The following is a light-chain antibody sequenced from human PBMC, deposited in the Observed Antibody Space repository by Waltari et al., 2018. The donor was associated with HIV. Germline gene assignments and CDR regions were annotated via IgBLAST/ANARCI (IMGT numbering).Light chain of an antibody. Sequence: QSALTQPASVSGSPGQSITISCTGTSSDVGGYNYVSWYQQHPGKAPNLMIYDVSNRPSGVSNRFSGSKSGNTASLTISGLQAEDEADYYCSSYTSSSTSRVFGGGTKLTVL. CDR3: SSYTSSSTSRV. CDR2: DVS. J-gene: IGLJ2*01. V-gene: IGLV2-14*03. CDR1: SSDVGGYNY.